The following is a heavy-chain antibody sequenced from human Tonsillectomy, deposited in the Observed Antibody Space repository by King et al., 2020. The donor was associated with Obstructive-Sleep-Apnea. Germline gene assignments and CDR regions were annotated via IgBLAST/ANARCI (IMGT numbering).Heavy chain of an antibody. CDR2: IYSSGST. CDR3: ARELRGFRYGYGVGNGMDV. Sequence: QLQESGPRLVKPSQTLSLTCTVSGGSISSGGSYWSWIRQHPEKGLEWIGNIYSSGSTHYNPSLRGRLSISVDTSKNQYSLKMNAVTAADTAVYFCARELRGFRYGYGVGNGMDVWGQGTTVSVSS. CDR1: GGSISSGGSY. V-gene: IGHV4-31*03. D-gene: IGHD5-18*01. J-gene: IGHJ6*02.